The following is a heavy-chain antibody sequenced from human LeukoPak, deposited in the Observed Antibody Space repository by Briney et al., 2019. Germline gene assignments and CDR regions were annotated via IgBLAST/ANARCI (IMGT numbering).Heavy chain of an antibody. CDR2: ISRSGSTK. V-gene: IGHV3-11*01. D-gene: IGHD6-13*01. J-gene: IGHJ5*02. CDR1: GFTFSDYN. Sequence: GSLRLSCAASGFTFSDYNMRWFRQAPGKGLEWVSSISRSGSTKYYADSVKGRFTISRDNAKNSLFLQMNSLRAEDTAVYYCTIYRAAGGWFDPWGQGTLVTVSS. CDR3: TIYRAAGGWFDP.